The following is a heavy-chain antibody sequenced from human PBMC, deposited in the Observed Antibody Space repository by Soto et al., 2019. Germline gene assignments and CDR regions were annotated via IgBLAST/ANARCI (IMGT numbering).Heavy chain of an antibody. Sequence: PWGSLLLSCAASGFTFSIYAMSWVRQAPGKGLEWVSAISGSGGSTYYADSVNGRFTISIDNSKNTLYLQMNSLRAEDTAVYYCAKDLSRLVITDFDYWGQGTLVTVSS. CDR1: GFTFSIYA. V-gene: IGHV3-23*01. CDR3: AKDLSRLVITDFDY. J-gene: IGHJ4*02. D-gene: IGHD3-22*01. CDR2: ISGSGGST.